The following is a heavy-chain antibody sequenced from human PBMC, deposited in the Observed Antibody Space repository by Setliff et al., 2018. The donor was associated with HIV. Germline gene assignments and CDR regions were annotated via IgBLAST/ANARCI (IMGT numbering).Heavy chain of an antibody. CDR3: ATSPAGEILGSRPFYFDY. Sequence: PSETLSLTCTVSGDSINSGNYYWSRIRQHPGKSLEWIGYIYYSGSTYYSPSLKSRVTISEDTSKNQFSLKMRSVTAADTAVYYCATSPAGEILGSRPFYFDYWGQGTLVTVSS. V-gene: IGHV4-31*03. CDR1: GDSINSGNYY. D-gene: IGHD3-10*01. CDR2: IYYSGST. J-gene: IGHJ4*02.